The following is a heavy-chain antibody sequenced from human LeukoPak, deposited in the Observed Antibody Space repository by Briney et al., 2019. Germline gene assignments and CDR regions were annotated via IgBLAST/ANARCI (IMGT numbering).Heavy chain of an antibody. CDR1: GGSISSYY. J-gene: IGHJ4*02. V-gene: IGHV4-59*12. CDR3: ARFCNGLGECSPKNGFDY. CDR2: IYYSGST. D-gene: IGHD3-16*01. Sequence: SETLSLTCTVSGGSISSYYWSWIRQPPGKGLEWIGYIYYSGSTNYNPSLKSRVTISVDTSKNQFSLKLSSVTAADTAVYYCARFCNGLGECSPKNGFDYWGQGTLVTVSS.